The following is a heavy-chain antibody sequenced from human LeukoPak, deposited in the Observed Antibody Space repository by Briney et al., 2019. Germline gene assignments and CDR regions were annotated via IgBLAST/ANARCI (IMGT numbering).Heavy chain of an antibody. CDR2: ISSSTYI. CDR3: ARDGAAGGHGVRHT. Sequence: GGSLRLSCAASGFTFSSYNMNWVRQAPGKGLEWVSSISSSTYIYYADSVKGRFTISKDNATNSLYLQMNSRRADDTALYYCARDGAAGGHGVRHTWGQGTLVSVSS. CDR1: GFTFSSYN. V-gene: IGHV3-21*01. J-gene: IGHJ4*02. D-gene: IGHD3-10*02.